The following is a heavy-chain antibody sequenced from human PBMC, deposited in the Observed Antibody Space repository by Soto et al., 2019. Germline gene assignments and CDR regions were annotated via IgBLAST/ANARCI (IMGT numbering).Heavy chain of an antibody. CDR3: AREVGAANY. J-gene: IGHJ4*02. CDR2: INQDGSEK. D-gene: IGHD1-26*01. Sequence: GGSLRLSCAASGFTFSSYWMSWVRQAPGKGLEWVANINQDGSEKYYVDSLKGRFTISRDNAKNSLYLQMNSLGAEDTAVYYCAREVGAANYWGQGTLVTVSS. V-gene: IGHV3-7*05. CDR1: GFTFSSYW.